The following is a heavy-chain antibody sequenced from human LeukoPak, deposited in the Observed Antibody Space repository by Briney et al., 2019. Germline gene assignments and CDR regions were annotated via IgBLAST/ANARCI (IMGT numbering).Heavy chain of an antibody. CDR1: GFTFRIHV. V-gene: IGHV3-23*01. Sequence: AGGPLTLFCAASGFTFRIHVVMWVPAPPGRAPECVSTLSTCAGTTSYADSVKGRFTISRDNSKYTLYLQMNSLRAEDTAVYYCAKDSGEEELWFGEPMDFDFWGPGTLVTVSS. J-gene: IGHJ4*02. CDR3: AKDSGEEELWFGEPMDFDF. D-gene: IGHD3-10*01. CDR2: LSTCAGTT.